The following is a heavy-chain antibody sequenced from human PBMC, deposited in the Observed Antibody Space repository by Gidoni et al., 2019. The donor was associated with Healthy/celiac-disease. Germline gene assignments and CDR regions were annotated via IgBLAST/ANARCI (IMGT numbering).Heavy chain of an antibody. Sequence: QLQLLQSGAEVTQPGSSVKVSCQASVGTFSSYAISWVRQAPGQGLEWMGGIIPIFGTANYAQKFQGRVTITADEATSTAYMELSSLRSEDTAVYYCARDGASSSWYRGYFDYWGQGTLVTVSS. CDR2: IIPIFGTA. CDR3: ARDGASSSWYRGYFDY. V-gene: IGHV1-69*01. D-gene: IGHD6-13*01. CDR1: VGTFSSYA. J-gene: IGHJ4*02.